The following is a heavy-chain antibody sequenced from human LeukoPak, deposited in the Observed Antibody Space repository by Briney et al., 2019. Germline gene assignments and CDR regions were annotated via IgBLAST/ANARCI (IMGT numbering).Heavy chain of an antibody. CDR3: AKVLAYYFDY. V-gene: IGHV3-7*03. J-gene: IGHJ4*02. Sequence: GGSLRLSCEVSGFTFSSYWMSWVRQAPGKGLEWVANIKQDGSEKYYVDSVKGRFTISRDNSKNTLYLQMNSLRAEDTAVYYCAKVLAYYFDYWGQGTLVTVSS. CDR1: GFTFSSYW. CDR2: IKQDGSEK.